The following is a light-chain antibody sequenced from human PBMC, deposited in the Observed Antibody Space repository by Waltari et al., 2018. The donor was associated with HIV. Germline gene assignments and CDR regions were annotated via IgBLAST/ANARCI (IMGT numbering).Light chain of an antibody. J-gene: IGLJ3*02. Sequence: QSVLTQPPSASGTPGPRVTIYCSGSSSNIGSNTVNWYQQLPGTAPKLLIYSNNQRPSGVPDRFSGSKSGTSASLAISGLQSEDEADYYCAAWDDSLNGWVFGGGTKLTVL. V-gene: IGLV1-44*01. CDR3: AAWDDSLNGWV. CDR1: SSNIGSNT. CDR2: SNN.